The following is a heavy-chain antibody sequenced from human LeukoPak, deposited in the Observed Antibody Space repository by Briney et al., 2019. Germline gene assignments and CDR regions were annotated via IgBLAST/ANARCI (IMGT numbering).Heavy chain of an antibody. D-gene: IGHD3-16*01. CDR3: ARDHVLSGNYYYYMDV. CDR2: ISWDGGST. CDR1: GFTFDDYA. J-gene: IGHJ6*03. Sequence: GGSLRLSCAASGFTFDDYAMHWVRQAPGKGLEWVSLISWDGGSTYYADSVKGRFTISRDNSKNSLYLQMNSLRAEDTAVYYCARDHVLSGNYYYYMDVWGKGTTVTVSS. V-gene: IGHV3-43D*03.